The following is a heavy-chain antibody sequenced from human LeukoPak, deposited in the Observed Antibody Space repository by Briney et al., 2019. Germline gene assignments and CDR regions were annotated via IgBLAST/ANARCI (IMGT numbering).Heavy chain of an antibody. CDR3: ARHKRGIVVDAFDI. J-gene: IGHJ3*02. CDR2: IYYSKNT. V-gene: IGHV4-39*01. Sequence: SETLSLTCTVSGGSISSSSAYWGWIRQPPGKGLEWIGSIYYSKNTYYNPSLKSRVTISVDTSKNQFSLKLSSVTAADTAVYYCARHKRGIVVDAFDIWGQGTMVTVSS. CDR1: GGSISSSSAY. D-gene: IGHD3-22*01.